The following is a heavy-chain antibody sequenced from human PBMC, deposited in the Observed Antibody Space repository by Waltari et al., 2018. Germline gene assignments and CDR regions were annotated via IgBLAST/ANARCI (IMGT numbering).Heavy chain of an antibody. CDR2: IYPGDSYT. CDR1: GYSFSNYW. V-gene: IGHV5-51*01. CDR3: ASPSRHSGWYFAFDI. Sequence: EVQLVQSGTEVKKPGESLKISCKGSGYSFSNYWIGWVRQMPGKSLEWMGLIYPGDSYTRYSPSFQGQVTISVDTSIRTAYLQWTSLKASDSAMYYCASPSRHSGWYFAFDIWGQGTMVTVSS. D-gene: IGHD6-19*01. J-gene: IGHJ3*02.